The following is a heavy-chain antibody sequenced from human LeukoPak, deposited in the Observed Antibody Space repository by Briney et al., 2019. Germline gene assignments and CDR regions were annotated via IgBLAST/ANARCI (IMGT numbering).Heavy chain of an antibody. D-gene: IGHD2-15*01. J-gene: IGHJ5*02. Sequence: SETLSLTCAGYGGSLSYHYWGWFRQPPGKGLEWIVELNPGGRNIYKTSLKSRVTISVDTSKTQFSLNLSSVTAADTAVYYCAREPAYCSGGSCYGGWFDPWGQGTLVTVAS. CDR1: GGSLSYHY. V-gene: IGHV4-34*01. CDR3: AREPAYCSGGSCYGGWFDP. CDR2: LNPGGRN.